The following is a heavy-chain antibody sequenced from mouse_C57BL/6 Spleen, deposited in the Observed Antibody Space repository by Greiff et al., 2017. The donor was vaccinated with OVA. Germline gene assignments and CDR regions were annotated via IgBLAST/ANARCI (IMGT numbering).Heavy chain of an antibody. V-gene: IGHV5-17*01. CDR3: ARVLLLGNYAMDY. Sequence: EVMLVESGGGLVKPGGSLKLSCAASGFTFSDYGMHWVRQAPEKGLEWVAYISSGSSTIYYADTVKGRFTISRDNAKNTLFLQMTSLRSEDTAMYYCARVLLLGNYAMDYWGQGTSVTVSS. D-gene: IGHD1-1*01. CDR1: GFTFSDYG. J-gene: IGHJ4*01. CDR2: ISSGSSTI.